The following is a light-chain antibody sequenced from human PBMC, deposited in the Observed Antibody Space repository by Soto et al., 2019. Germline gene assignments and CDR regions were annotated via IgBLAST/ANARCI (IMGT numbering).Light chain of an antibody. V-gene: IGKV1-33*01. Sequence: DIQMIQSPSSLSASVGDRVTITCQASQDIKNYLNWYQQKQGKAPKLLIYDVSNLETGVPSRFSGSGSGTHFSLTISSLQTEDVATYYCQHYDHLPPLTFGGGTRVQIK. J-gene: IGKJ4*01. CDR2: DVS. CDR3: QHYDHLPPLT. CDR1: QDIKNY.